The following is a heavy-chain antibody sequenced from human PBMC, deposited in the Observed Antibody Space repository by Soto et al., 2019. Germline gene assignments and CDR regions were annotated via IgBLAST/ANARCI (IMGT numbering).Heavy chain of an antibody. CDR2: ISYDGSNK. V-gene: IGHV3-30-3*01. CDR1: GFTFSTYA. Sequence: QVQLVESGGGVVQPGRSLRLSCAASGFTFSTYAMHWVRQAPGKGLEWVAVISYDGSNKYYADSVKGRFTISRDNSKNTLYLQMNSLRAEDTAVYYCARDGGMTRVTTSHYYGMDVWGQGTTVTVSS. D-gene: IGHD4-4*01. CDR3: ARDGGMTRVTTSHYYGMDV. J-gene: IGHJ6*02.